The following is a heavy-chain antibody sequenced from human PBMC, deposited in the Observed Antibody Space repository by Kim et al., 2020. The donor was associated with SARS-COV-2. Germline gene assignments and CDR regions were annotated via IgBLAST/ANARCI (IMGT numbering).Heavy chain of an antibody. Sequence: ASVKVSCKASGDSFGNYAITWVRQAPGQGLEWMGEIMPIFGTTTYAQKFQHRLTFTADGSTNTAYMELSALISEDTAVYYCANPTGNVDVWGQGTTIVVSS. CDR2: IMPIFGTT. D-gene: IGHD2-8*01. V-gene: IGHV1-69*13. J-gene: IGHJ6*02. CDR1: GDSFGNYA. CDR3: ANPTGNVDV.